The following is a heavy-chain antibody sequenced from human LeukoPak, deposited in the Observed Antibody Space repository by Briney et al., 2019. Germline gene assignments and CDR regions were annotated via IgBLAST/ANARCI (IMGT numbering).Heavy chain of an antibody. D-gene: IGHD1-1*01. CDR2: IYYSGST. V-gene: IGHV4-59*08. CDR1: GGSISSYY. J-gene: IGHJ4*02. Sequence: SETLSLTCTVSGGSISSYYWSWIRQPPGKGLEWIGYIYYSGSTNYNPSLKGRVTISVDTSKNQFSLKLSSVTAADTAVYYCARGTTGTTGIDYWGQGTLVTVSS. CDR3: ARGTTGTTGIDY.